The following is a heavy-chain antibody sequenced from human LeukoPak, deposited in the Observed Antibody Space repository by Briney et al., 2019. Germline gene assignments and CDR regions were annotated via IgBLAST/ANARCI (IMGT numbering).Heavy chain of an antibody. Sequence: GGSLRLSCAASGFTFSSYAMSWVRQAPGKGLEWVSAISGSGGSTYHAESVKGRFTISRDNSKNTLYLQMNSLRAEDTAVYYCAKDLATSGATTLLLDDWGQGTLVTVSS. CDR1: GFTFSSYA. D-gene: IGHD1-26*01. J-gene: IGHJ4*02. CDR2: ISGSGGST. V-gene: IGHV3-23*01. CDR3: AKDLATSGATTLLLDD.